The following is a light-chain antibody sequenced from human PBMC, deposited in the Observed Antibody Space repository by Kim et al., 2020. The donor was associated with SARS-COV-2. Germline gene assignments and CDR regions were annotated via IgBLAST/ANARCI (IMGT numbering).Light chain of an antibody. CDR1: QDIRNY. CDR3: QQYDNLLT. V-gene: IGKV1-33*01. J-gene: IGKJ4*01. CDR2: DAS. Sequence: DILMTQSPSSLSASVGDRVTITCQASQDIRNYLNWYQQKPGKAPKLLIYDASNLETGVPSRFSGSGSGTDFTFTISSLQPEDIATYYCQQYDNLLTFGGGTKVDIK.